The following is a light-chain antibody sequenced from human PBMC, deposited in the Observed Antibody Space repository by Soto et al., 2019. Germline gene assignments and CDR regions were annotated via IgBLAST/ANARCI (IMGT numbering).Light chain of an antibody. CDR2: EVR. J-gene: IGLJ3*02. Sequence: QSALTQPASVSGSAGQSITISCSGTMRDVGAYNLVSWYQQHPGTAPKLIIYEVRNRPSGISSRFSGSRSGNTASLTISGLQFEDGGDYYCSAYTARSPLVFGGGTKLTVL. CDR3: SAYTARSPLV. V-gene: IGLV2-14*01. CDR1: MRDVGAYNL.